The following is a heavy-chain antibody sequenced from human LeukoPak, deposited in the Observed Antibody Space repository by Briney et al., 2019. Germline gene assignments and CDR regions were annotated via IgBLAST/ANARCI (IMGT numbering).Heavy chain of an antibody. Sequence: GASVKVSCKASGGTFSSYAISWVRQAPGQGLEWMGRIIPIFGIANYAQKFQGRVTITADKSTSTAYMELSSLRSEDTAVYYCARDQAGYNYDVYFVYWGQGTLVTVSS. V-gene: IGHV1-69*04. J-gene: IGHJ4*02. CDR1: GGTFSSYA. CDR3: ARDQAGYNYDVYFVY. D-gene: IGHD5-24*01. CDR2: IIPIFGIA.